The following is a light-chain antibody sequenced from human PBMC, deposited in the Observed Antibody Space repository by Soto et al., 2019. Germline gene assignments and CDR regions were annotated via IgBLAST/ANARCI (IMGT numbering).Light chain of an antibody. J-gene: IGLJ1*01. CDR2: GNS. CDR1: SSNIGAGYD. V-gene: IGLV1-40*01. CDR3: QSYDSSLSVRYV. Sequence: QSVLTQPPSVSGAPGHRVTLSCTGRSSNIGAGYDVHWYQQLPGTAPKLLIYGNSNRPSGVPDRFSGSKSGTSASLAITGLQAEDEADYYCQSYDSSLSVRYVFGTGTKVTVL.